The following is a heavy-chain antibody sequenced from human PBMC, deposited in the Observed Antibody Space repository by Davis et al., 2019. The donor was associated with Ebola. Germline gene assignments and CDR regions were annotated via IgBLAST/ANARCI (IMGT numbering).Heavy chain of an antibody. CDR1: GASISTNTYY. J-gene: IGHJ4*02. Sequence: PSETLSLTCTVSGASISTNTYYWGWIRQPPGKGLEWVGYIYYSGNTYYNPSLKSRVTISADKSKNQFSLKLTSVTAADTAVYYCARLNRALDYWGQGALVTVSS. V-gene: IGHV4-30-4*08. D-gene: IGHD1-14*01. CDR3: ARLNRALDY. CDR2: IYYSGNT.